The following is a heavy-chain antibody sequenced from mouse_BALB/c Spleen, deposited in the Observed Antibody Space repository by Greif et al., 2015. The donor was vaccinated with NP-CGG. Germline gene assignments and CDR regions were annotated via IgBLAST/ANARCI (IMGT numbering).Heavy chain of an antibody. V-gene: IGHV1-7*01. CDR3: YYYGSSYAMDY. D-gene: IGHD1-1*01. Sequence: QVQLKQSGAELAKPGASVKMSCKASGYTFTSYWMHWVKQRPGQGLEWIGYINPSTGYTEYNQKFKDKATLTADKSSSTAYMQLSSLTSEDSAVYYCYYYGSSYAMDYWGQGTSVTVSS. J-gene: IGHJ4*01. CDR1: GYTFTSYW. CDR2: INPSTGYT.